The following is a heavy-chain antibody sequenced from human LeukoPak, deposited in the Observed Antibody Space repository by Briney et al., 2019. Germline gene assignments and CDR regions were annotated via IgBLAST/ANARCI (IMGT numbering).Heavy chain of an antibody. D-gene: IGHD3-22*01. J-gene: IGHJ4*02. CDR3: TRGRYDSSGYSL. V-gene: IGHV3-74*01. Sequence: GGSLRLSCAASGFTFDDYTMHWVRQAPGKGLEWVSRIKSDGSSTSYGDSVKGRFTISRDNAKNTLYLQMNSLRVEDTAVYYCTRGRYDSSGYSLWGQGTLVTVSS. CDR2: IKSDGSST. CDR1: GFTFDDYT.